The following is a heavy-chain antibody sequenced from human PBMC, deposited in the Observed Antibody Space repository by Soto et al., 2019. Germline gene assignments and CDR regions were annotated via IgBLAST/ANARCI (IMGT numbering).Heavy chain of an antibody. CDR1: GGTFSSYT. Sequence: QVQLVQSGAEVKKPGSSVKVSCKGSGGTFSSYTISWVRQAPGQGLEWMGRIIPILGIANHAQKFQGRVTITADKSTSTANMELSSLSSEDTAVYSCARFRGSYGMDVWGQGTTVTVSS. J-gene: IGHJ6*02. CDR3: ARFRGSYGMDV. D-gene: IGHD3-10*01. V-gene: IGHV1-69*02. CDR2: IIPILGIA.